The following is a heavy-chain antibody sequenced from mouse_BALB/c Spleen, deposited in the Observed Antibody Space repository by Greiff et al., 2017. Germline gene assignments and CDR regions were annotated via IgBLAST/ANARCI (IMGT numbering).Heavy chain of an antibody. CDR1: GFTFSSYG. Sequence: EVKLMESGGGLVQPGGSLKLSCAASGFTFSSYGMSWVRQTPDKRLELVATINSNGGSTYYPDSVKGRFTISRDNAKNTLYLQMSSLKSEDTAMYYCARGWPLDYWGQGTTLTVAS. CDR3: ARGWPLDY. V-gene: IGHV5-6-3*01. D-gene: IGHD6-1*01. CDR2: INSNGGST. J-gene: IGHJ2*01.